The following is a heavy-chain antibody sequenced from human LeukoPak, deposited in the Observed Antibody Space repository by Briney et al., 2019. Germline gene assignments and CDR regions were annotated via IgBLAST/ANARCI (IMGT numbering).Heavy chain of an antibody. V-gene: IGHV3-73*01. CDR1: GFTFRDHW. CDR3: SRHILLWFGEPTYDAFDI. J-gene: IGHJ3*02. CDR2: IRSKANSYAT. Sequence: GGSLRLSCEVSGFTFRDHWMSWVRQASGKGLEWVGRIRSKANSYATAYAASMKGRFTISRDDSKNTAYLQMNSLKTEDTAVYYCSRHILLWFGEPTYDAFDIWGQGTMVTVSS. D-gene: IGHD3-10*01.